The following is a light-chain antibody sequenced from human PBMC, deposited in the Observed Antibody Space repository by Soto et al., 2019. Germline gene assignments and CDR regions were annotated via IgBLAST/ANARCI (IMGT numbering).Light chain of an antibody. Sequence: QSVLTQPLSVSGSPGQSVTISCTGTSSDVGYYNYVSWYQQHPCTAPKLMIYDVSMRPAGVPGRFSGSKSGNTASLTIAWLHDEHSADYYCCAYAGSYNFYVFGPGTKLTVL. V-gene: IGLV2-11*01. CDR3: CAYAGSYNFYV. CDR1: SSDVGYYNY. CDR2: DVS. J-gene: IGLJ1*01.